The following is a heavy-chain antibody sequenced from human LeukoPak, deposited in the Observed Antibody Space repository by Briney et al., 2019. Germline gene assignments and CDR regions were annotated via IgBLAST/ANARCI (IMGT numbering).Heavy chain of an antibody. CDR1: GGSIRNSSFY. CDR2: IYNSGTT. Sequence: SETLSLTCAVSGGSIRNSSFYWGWIRQPPGKGLEWIASIYNSGTTYYNPSLKSRITIFVDTSKNQVSLKLRSVTAADTAVYYCARALAYCSGGSCTRGYNWFDPWGQGTLVTVPS. J-gene: IGHJ5*02. V-gene: IGHV4-39*01. CDR3: ARALAYCSGGSCTRGYNWFDP. D-gene: IGHD2-15*01.